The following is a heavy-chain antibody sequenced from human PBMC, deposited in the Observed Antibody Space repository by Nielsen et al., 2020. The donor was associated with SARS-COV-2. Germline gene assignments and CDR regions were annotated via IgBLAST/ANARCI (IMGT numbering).Heavy chain of an antibody. CDR2: ISGYNGNT. Sequence: ASVKVSCKASGFTFTTYGISWVRQAPGQGLEWMGWISGYNGNTNYAQKFQGRVSMTTDTSTSTGYMELRSLRSDDTAVYYCARIGAYYGSGTYPDHWGQGTLVTVSS. CDR1: GFTFTTYG. D-gene: IGHD3-10*01. V-gene: IGHV1-18*04. J-gene: IGHJ4*02. CDR3: ARIGAYYGSGTYPDH.